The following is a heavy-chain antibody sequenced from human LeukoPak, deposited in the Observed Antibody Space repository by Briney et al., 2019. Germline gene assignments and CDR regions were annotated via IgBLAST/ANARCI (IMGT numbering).Heavy chain of an antibody. D-gene: IGHD3-10*01. CDR3: ARGVKGLRGAFDI. Sequence: SSETLSLTCTVSGGSISSGVYYWSWIRQHPGKGLEWIGYIYYSGSTYSNPSLKSRLTMSVDISKNQFSLKLSSATAADTAVYYCARGVKGLRGAFDIWGQGTMVTVSS. CDR1: GGSISSGVYY. V-gene: IGHV4-31*03. J-gene: IGHJ3*02. CDR2: IYYSGST.